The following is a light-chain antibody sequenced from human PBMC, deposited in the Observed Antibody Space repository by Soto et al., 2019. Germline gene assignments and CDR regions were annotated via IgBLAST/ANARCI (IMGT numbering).Light chain of an antibody. CDR2: DAS. CDR1: QAISSA. Sequence: GDRVTITCRASQAISSALAWYQQKPGKPPKLLIYDASTLQSGVPSRFRGTASGTDFTLTINSLQPEDFATYYCQQFNNWPVTFGPGTKVDIK. CDR3: QQFNNWPVT. V-gene: IGKV1D-13*01. J-gene: IGKJ3*01.